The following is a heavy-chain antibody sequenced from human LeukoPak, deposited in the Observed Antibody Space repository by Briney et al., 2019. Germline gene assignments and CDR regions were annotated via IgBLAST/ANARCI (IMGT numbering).Heavy chain of an antibody. D-gene: IGHD3-10*01. CDR2: ISWNSGSI. CDR3: AKDISTMVRGKGLDY. Sequence: GGSLRLSRAASGFTFDDYAMHWVRQAPGKGLEWVSGISWNSGSIGYADSVKGRFTISRDNAKNSLYLQMNSLRAEDTALYYCAKDISTMVRGKGLDYWGQGTLVTVSS. CDR1: GFTFDDYA. V-gene: IGHV3-9*01. J-gene: IGHJ4*02.